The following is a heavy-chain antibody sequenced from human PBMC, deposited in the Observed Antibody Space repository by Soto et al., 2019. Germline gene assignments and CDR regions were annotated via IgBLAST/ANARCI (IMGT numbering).Heavy chain of an antibody. J-gene: IGHJ6*03. D-gene: IGHD6-6*01. Sequence: EVQLVESGGGLVQPGRSLRLSCAASGFTFDDYAMHWVRQAPGKGLEWVSGISWNSGSIGYADSVKGRFTISRDNAKNSLYLQMNSLRAEDTALYYCAKDGPSIAARLCYYYYYMDVWGKGTTVTVSS. CDR1: GFTFDDYA. CDR2: ISWNSGSI. CDR3: AKDGPSIAARLCYYYYYMDV. V-gene: IGHV3-9*01.